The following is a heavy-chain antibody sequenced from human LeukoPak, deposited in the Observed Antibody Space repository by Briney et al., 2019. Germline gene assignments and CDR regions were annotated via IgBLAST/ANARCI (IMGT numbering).Heavy chain of an antibody. J-gene: IGHJ5*02. Sequence: SETLSLTCAVYGGSFSGYYWSWIRQPPGKGLEWIGEINHSGSTNYNPSLKSRVTISVDTSKNQFSLKLSSVTAADTAVYYCARGVSAGTHSGFDPWGQGTLVTVSS. V-gene: IGHV4-34*01. CDR3: ARGVSAGTHSGFDP. CDR2: INHSGST. CDR1: GGSFSGYY. D-gene: IGHD1-26*01.